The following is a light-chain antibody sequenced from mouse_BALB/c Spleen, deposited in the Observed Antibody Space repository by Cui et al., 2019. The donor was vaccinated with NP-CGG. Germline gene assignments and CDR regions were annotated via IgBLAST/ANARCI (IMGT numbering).Light chain of an antibody. CDR1: TGAVTTSNY. Sequence: QAVVTQESPLTTSPGETVTLTCRSSTGAVTTSNYANWVQEKPDHLFTGLIGGTNNRAPGVPDRFSGSLIGDKAALTITGAQTEDEAIYFCALWYSNHWVFGGGTKLTVL. V-gene: IGLV1*01. CDR2: GTN. CDR3: ALWYSNHWV. J-gene: IGLJ1*01.